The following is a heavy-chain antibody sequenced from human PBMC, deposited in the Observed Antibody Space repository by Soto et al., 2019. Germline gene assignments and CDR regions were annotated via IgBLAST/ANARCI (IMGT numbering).Heavy chain of an antibody. CDR1: GFSFSTYG. Sequence: EVQLLESGGGLVQPGGSLRLSCATSGFSFSTYGMNWVRQAPGKGLEWVSGITKTGRSTFIADSVRGRLTISRDNLKNIMYLQINSLRVDDTALYYCTKDAEAYDFAFDKWGQETMVTVTS. CDR3: TKDAEAYDFAFDK. J-gene: IGHJ3*02. D-gene: IGHD3-3*01. V-gene: IGHV3-23*01. CDR2: ITKTGRST.